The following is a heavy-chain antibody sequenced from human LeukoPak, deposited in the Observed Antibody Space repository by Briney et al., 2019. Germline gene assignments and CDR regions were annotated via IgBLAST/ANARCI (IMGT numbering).Heavy chain of an antibody. CDR2: INPNSGGT. D-gene: IGHD5-18*01. CDR1: GYTFTSYY. Sequence: GASVKVSCKASGYTFTSYYMHWVRQAPGQGLEWMGRINPNSGGTDYAQKFQGRVTMTRDTSISTAYMELSRLRSDDTAVYYCASAGYSYGGPHYWGQGTLVTVSS. J-gene: IGHJ4*02. V-gene: IGHV1-2*06. CDR3: ASAGYSYGGPHY.